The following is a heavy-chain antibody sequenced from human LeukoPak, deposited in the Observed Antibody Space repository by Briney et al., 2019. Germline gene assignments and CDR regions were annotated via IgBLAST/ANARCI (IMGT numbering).Heavy chain of an antibody. D-gene: IGHD3-10*01. CDR3: ARGFSSGWFGEVDY. Sequence: PGGSLRLSCVASGFTFSNYALHWVRPAPGKGLEWVSAISGSGGSTYYADSVKGRFTISRDNSKNTLYLQMNSLRAGDTAVYYCARGFSSGWFGEVDYWGQGTLVTVSS. CDR2: ISGSGGST. V-gene: IGHV3-23*01. CDR1: GFTFSNYA. J-gene: IGHJ4*02.